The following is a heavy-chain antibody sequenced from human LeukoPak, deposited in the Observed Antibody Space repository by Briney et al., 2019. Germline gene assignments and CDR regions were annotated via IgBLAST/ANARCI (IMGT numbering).Heavy chain of an antibody. J-gene: IGHJ4*02. D-gene: IGHD3-10*01. V-gene: IGHV3-7*01. CDR2: IKQDGSEK. Sequence: GGSLRLSCAASGFTFSSYWMSWVRQAPGKGLEWVANIKQDGSEKYYVDSVKGRFAISRDNAKNSLYLQMNSLRAEDTAVYYCARGIRGVIPYYFDYWGQGTLVTVSS. CDR1: GFTFSSYW. CDR3: ARGIRGVIPYYFDY.